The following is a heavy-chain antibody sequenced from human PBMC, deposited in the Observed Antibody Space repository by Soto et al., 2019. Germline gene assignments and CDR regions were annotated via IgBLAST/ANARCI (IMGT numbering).Heavy chain of an antibody. Sequence: PGGTLRLSCAASGLTFSSHGMHWVRQAAGKGLEWVAVISYDGGDKKYADSVKGRFTVSRDNSKNTLFLQVTSLRAEDTAVDYCVKDPCLIDVREYFDCGGPETLVDGFS. D-gene: IGHD2-15*01. J-gene: IGHJ4*02. CDR3: VKDPCLIDVREYFDC. V-gene: IGHV3-30*18. CDR1: GLTFSSHG. CDR2: ISYDGGDK.